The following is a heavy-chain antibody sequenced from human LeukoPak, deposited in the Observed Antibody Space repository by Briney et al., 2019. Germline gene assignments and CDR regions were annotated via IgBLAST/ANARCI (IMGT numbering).Heavy chain of an antibody. J-gene: IGHJ4*02. Sequence: GGSLRVSCAASGFTFSSYWMSWVRQAPGKGLEWVANIKQDGSEKYYVDSVKGRFIISRDNAKNSLYMQMNSLRVEDTAVYYCARDIWWQHIDYWGQGTLVTVSS. CDR3: ARDIWWQHIDY. D-gene: IGHD2-15*01. CDR1: GFTFSSYW. CDR2: IKQDGSEK. V-gene: IGHV3-7*01.